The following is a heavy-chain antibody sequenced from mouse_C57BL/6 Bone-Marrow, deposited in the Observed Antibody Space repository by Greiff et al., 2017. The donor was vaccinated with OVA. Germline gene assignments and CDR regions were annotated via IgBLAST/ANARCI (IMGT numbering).Heavy chain of an antibody. CDR3: ARYGNYAWFAN. Sequence: QVQLQQPGAELVMPGASVKLPCNASGYTFTSYWMHWVKQRPGQGLEWIGIIRPNSGSTNYNEKFKSKATLTVDKSSSTAYMQLSSLASEESAVYYCARYGNYAWFANWGEGTLVTASA. V-gene: IGHV1-64*01. CDR2: IRPNSGST. D-gene: IGHD2-1*01. J-gene: IGHJ3*01. CDR1: GYTFTSYW.